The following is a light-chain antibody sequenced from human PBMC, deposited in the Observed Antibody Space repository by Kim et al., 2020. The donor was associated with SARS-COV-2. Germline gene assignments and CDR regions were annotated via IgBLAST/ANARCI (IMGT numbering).Light chain of an antibody. CDR2: LGS. V-gene: IGKV2-28*01. CDR1: QSLLHSDGYNY. CDR3: MQDLQTPRT. Sequence: DIVMTQSPLSLPVTPGEPASISCRSSQSLLHSDGYNYLDWYLQKPVQSPQLLIYLGSNRASGVPDRFSGSGSGTDFTLKISRVEAEDVGVYYCMQDLQTPRTFGQGTKLEI. J-gene: IGKJ2*01.